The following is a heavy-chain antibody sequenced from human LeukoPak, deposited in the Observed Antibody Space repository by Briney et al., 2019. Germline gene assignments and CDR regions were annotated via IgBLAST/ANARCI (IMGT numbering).Heavy chain of an antibody. Sequence: PSETLSLTCTVSGGSISSSSYYWGWIRQPPGKGLEWIGSIYYSGSTYYNPSLKSRVTISVDTSKNQFSLKLSSVTAADTAVYYCARDDGSGSYYWGQGTLVTVSS. CDR1: GGSISSSSYY. CDR2: IYYSGST. D-gene: IGHD3-10*01. J-gene: IGHJ4*02. CDR3: ARDDGSGSYY. V-gene: IGHV4-39*07.